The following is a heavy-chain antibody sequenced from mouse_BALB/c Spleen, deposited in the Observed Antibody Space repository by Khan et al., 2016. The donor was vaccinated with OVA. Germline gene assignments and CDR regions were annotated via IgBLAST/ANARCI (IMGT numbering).Heavy chain of an antibody. V-gene: IGHV1S41*01. D-gene: IGHD1-1*01. CDR1: GYTFTSYW. CDR2: IAPGSGSS. J-gene: IGHJ4*01. CDR3: ARYNYYGRTCYAMDY. Sequence: DLVKPGASVKLSCKASGYTFTSYWINWIKQRPGQGLEWIGRIAPGSGSSSYNEMFKGKATLTLDTSSSTAYIQLSSLSSEDSAVYFCARYNYYGRTCYAMDYWGQGTSVTVSS.